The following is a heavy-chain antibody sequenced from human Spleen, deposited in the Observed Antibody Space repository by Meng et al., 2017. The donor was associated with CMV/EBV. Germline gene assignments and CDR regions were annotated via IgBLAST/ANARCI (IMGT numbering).Heavy chain of an antibody. V-gene: IGHV3-7*01. CDR2: IKPDGSDK. D-gene: IGHD2-15*01. Sequence: GGSLRLSCAASGFTFSNSWMTWVRQAPGKELEWVANIKPDGSDKYYVDSVKGRFTISRDNAKNSLYLQLNGLRPDDAAVYYCACSAYWGQGTLVTVSS. CDR3: ACSAY. CDR1: GFTFSNSW. J-gene: IGHJ4*02.